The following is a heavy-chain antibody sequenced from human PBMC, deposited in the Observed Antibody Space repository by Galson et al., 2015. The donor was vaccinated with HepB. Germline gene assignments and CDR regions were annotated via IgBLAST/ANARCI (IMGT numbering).Heavy chain of an antibody. CDR3: ARGSDSSGYYYDAFDI. Sequence: SLRLSCAASGFTFSSYGMHWVRQAPGKGLEWVAVIWYDGSNKYYADSVKGRFTIYRDNSKNTLYLQMNSLRAEDTAVYYCARGSDSSGYYYDAFDIWGQGTMVTVSS. CDR2: IWYDGSNK. D-gene: IGHD3-22*01. J-gene: IGHJ3*02. V-gene: IGHV3-33*01. CDR1: GFTFSSYG.